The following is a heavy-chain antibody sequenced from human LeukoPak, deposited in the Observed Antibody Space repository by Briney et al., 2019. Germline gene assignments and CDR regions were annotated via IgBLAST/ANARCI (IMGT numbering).Heavy chain of an antibody. CDR2: IGAMGWVSLISGRGGET. Sequence: GGSLRLSCAAYGFTFSSYEMNWVRQAPGKGLEWVSSIGAMGWVSLISGRGGETYYADSVKGRFTISRDNAKNTVYLQMNSLRVGDTATYFCAQGGGGQALDNWGQGTLVTVSS. CDR1: GFTFSSYE. J-gene: IGHJ4*02. D-gene: IGHD3-10*01. V-gene: IGHV3-23*01. CDR3: AQGGGGQALDN.